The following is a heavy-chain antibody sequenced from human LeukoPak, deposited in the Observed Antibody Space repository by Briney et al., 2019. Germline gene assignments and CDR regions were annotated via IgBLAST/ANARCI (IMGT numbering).Heavy chain of an antibody. Sequence: ASVKVSCKAPGYTFTGYYMHWGRQAPGQGLEGMGRINPNSGGTNYAQKFQGRVTMTRDTSISTAYMELSRLRSDDTAVYYCARDRGYIVGATLREIDYWGQGTLVTVSS. CDR1: GYTFTGYY. V-gene: IGHV1-2*06. J-gene: IGHJ4*02. CDR2: INPNSGGT. D-gene: IGHD1-26*01. CDR3: ARDRGYIVGATLREIDY.